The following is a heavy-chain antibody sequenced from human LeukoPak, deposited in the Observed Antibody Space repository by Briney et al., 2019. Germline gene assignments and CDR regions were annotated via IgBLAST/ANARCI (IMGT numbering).Heavy chain of an antibody. CDR1: GGTFSSYT. J-gene: IGHJ3*02. CDR2: IIPILGIA. Sequence: GSSVKVSCKASGGTFSSYTISWVRQAPGQGLEWMGRIIPILGIANYAQKFQGRVTITADKSTSTAYMELSSLSSEDTAVYYCATTFRSESAFDIWGQGTMFTVSS. CDR3: ATTFRSESAFDI. D-gene: IGHD2/OR15-2a*01. V-gene: IGHV1-69*02.